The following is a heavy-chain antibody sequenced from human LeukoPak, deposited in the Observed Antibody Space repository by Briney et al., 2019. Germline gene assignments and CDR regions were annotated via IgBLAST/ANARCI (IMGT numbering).Heavy chain of an antibody. Sequence: GGSLRLSCAASGFTFDDYAMHWVRQAPGKGLEWVSGISWNSGSIGYADSVKGRFTISRDNAKNSLHLQMNSLRAEDTALYYCAKGGDFNTAMPFDYWGQGTLVTVSS. D-gene: IGHD5-18*01. CDR1: GFTFDDYA. J-gene: IGHJ4*02. CDR2: ISWNSGSI. CDR3: AKGGDFNTAMPFDY. V-gene: IGHV3-9*01.